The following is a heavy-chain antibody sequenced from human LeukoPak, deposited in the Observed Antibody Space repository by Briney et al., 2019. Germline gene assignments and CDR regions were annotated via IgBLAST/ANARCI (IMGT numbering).Heavy chain of an antibody. Sequence: GGSLRLSCAASGFTFSSYSMNWVRQAPGKGLEWVSYISSSSSTIYYADSVEGRFTISRDNAKNSLYLQMNSLRAEDTAVYYCAREGRGGEYYWGQGTLVTVSS. V-gene: IGHV3-48*01. D-gene: IGHD6-6*01. CDR2: ISSSSSTI. CDR1: GFTFSSYS. J-gene: IGHJ4*02. CDR3: AREGRGGEYY.